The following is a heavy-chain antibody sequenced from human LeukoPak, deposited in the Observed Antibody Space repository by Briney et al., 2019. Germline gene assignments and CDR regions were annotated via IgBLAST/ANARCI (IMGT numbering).Heavy chain of an antibody. CDR3: ARPTPLHSSCWYLGCDY. J-gene: IGHJ4*02. Sequence: ASVKVSCKVSGYTLTGLSMHWVRQAPGKGLEWMGGFDPEDGETIYAQKFQGRVTMTEDTSTDTAYMELSSLRSEDTAVYYCARPTPLHSSCWYLGCDYWGQGTLVTVSS. CDR2: FDPEDGET. D-gene: IGHD6-19*01. V-gene: IGHV1-24*01. CDR1: GYTLTGLS.